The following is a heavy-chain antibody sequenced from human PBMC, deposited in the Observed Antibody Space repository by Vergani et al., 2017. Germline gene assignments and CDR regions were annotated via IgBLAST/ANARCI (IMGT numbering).Heavy chain of an antibody. CDR1: GFTFSSYA. Sequence: EVQLLESGGGLVQPGGSLRLSCAASGFTFSSYAMSWVRQAPGKGLEWVSAISGSGGSTYYADSVKGRFTISRDNSENTLYLQMNSLRAEDTAVYYCAKGDTIFGSLPNYWGQGTLVTVSS. V-gene: IGHV3-23*01. D-gene: IGHD3-3*01. J-gene: IGHJ4*02. CDR3: AKGDTIFGSLPNY. CDR2: ISGSGGST.